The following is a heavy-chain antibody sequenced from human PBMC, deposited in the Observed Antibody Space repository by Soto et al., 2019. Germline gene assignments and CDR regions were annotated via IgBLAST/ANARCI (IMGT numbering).Heavy chain of an antibody. D-gene: IGHD2-15*01. V-gene: IGHV3-23*01. CDR2: ISGNGGST. CDR3: ARDNKPATPSLSMDV. J-gene: IGHJ6*02. Sequence: HPGGSLRLSCAASGFTFSSCAMGWVRQAPGKGLEWVSGISGNGGSTYYADSVKGRFTISRDNSKNTLYLQMNSLRAEDTAVYYCARDNKPATPSLSMDVWGQGTTVTVSS. CDR1: GFTFSSCA.